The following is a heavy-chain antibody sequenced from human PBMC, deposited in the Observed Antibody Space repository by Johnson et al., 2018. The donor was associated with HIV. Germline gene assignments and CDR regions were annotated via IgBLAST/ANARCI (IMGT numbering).Heavy chain of an antibody. Sequence: LVESGGGVVQPGRSLRLSCAASGFTFSSYAMHWVRQAPGKGLEWVAVISYDGSNKYYADSVKGRFTISRDNSKNTLYLQMNSLRAEDTAVYFCGSLGDGHQKGAFEIWGHGTMVTVSS. D-gene: IGHD3-16*01. CDR3: GSLGDGHQKGAFEI. V-gene: IGHV3-30*04. CDR1: GFTFSSYA. CDR2: ISYDGSNK. J-gene: IGHJ3*02.